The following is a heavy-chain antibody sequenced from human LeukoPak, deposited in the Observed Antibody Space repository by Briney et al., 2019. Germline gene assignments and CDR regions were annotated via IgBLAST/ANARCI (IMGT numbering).Heavy chain of an antibody. Sequence: SETLSLTCAVYGGSFSGYYWSWTRQPPGKGLEWIGEINPSGSTNYNPSLKSRVTISVETSKNQFSLKLSSVTAADTAVYYCARGPKRPIFGVVTPAPTDYWGQGTLVTVSS. D-gene: IGHD3-3*01. CDR2: INPSGST. CDR1: GGSFSGYY. CDR3: ARGPKRPIFGVVTPAPTDY. V-gene: IGHV4-34*01. J-gene: IGHJ4*02.